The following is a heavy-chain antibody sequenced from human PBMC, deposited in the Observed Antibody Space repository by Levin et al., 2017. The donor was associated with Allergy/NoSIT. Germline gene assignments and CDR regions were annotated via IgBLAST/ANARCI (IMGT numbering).Heavy chain of an antibody. CDR2: ISYDGSNK. CDR1: GFTFSSYA. V-gene: IGHV3-30*04. CDR3: ARGIQLWFPEYYFDY. Sequence: GESLRLSCAASGFTFSSYAMHWVRQAPGKGLEWVAVISYDGSNKYYADSVKGRFTISRDNSKNTLYLQMNSLRAEDTAVYYCARGIQLWFPEYYFDYWGQGTLVTVSS. J-gene: IGHJ4*02. D-gene: IGHD5-18*01.